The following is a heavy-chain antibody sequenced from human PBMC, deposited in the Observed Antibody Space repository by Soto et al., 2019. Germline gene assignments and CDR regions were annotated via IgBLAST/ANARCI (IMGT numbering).Heavy chain of an antibody. J-gene: IGHJ6*03. CDR1: GFTFSSYG. D-gene: IGHD6-6*01. CDR2: IWDDGSNK. CDR3: ARNKGARPLYYYYYMDV. Sequence: GGSLRLSCAASGFTFSSYGMHWVRQAPGKGLEWVAVIWDDGSNKYYADSVKGRFTISRDNSKNTLYLQMNSLRAEDTAVYYCARNKGARPLYYYYYMDVWGKGTTVTVSS. V-gene: IGHV3-33*01.